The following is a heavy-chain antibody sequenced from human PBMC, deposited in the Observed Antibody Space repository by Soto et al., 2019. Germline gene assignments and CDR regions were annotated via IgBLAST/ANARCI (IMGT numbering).Heavy chain of an antibody. CDR3: AKDNYGDYYYYGMDV. J-gene: IGHJ6*02. V-gene: IGHV3-23*01. CDR1: GFTFSSYA. D-gene: IGHD4-17*01. Sequence: EVQLLESGGGLVQPGGSLRVSCAASGFTFSSYAMNWVRQAPGKGLEWVSSIGGSGSTTYYADSVNGRFTISRDNSKNTLYLQMNSLTAEDTAVYYCAKDNYGDYYYYGMDVWGQGTTVTVSS. CDR2: IGGSGSTT.